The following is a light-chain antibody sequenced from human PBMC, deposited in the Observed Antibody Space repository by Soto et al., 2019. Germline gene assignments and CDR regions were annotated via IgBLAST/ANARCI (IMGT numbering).Light chain of an antibody. Sequence: EIVMTQSPATLSVSPGERATLSCRAIQSVSSNLAWYQQKPGQAPRLLIYGASSRATGIPARFSGSGSGTDFTLTISSLQPEDFATYYCQKANSFPLNFGGGTKVDIK. V-gene: IGKV3-15*01. CDR2: GAS. CDR1: QSVSSN. J-gene: IGKJ4*01. CDR3: QKANSFPLN.